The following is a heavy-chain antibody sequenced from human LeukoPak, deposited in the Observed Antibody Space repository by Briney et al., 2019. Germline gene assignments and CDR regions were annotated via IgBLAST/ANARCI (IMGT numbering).Heavy chain of an antibody. V-gene: IGHV3-21*01. CDR3: ARPMQAGATRIAFDI. J-gene: IGHJ3*02. CDR1: GFTFSSYS. Sequence: GGSLRLSCAASGFTFSSYSMNWVRQAPGKGLEWVSSFCSSRSYRYYADSVKGRFTISRDNAKNSLYLQMNSLRAEDTAVYYCARPMQAGATRIAFDIWGQGTMVTVSS. D-gene: IGHD1-26*01. CDR2: FCSSRSYR.